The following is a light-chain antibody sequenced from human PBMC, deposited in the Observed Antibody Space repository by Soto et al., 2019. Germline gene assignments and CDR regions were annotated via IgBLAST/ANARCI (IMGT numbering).Light chain of an antibody. CDR3: ASWDDVLHGPV. J-gene: IGLJ3*02. CDR2: NNN. Sequence: QSVLTQPPSASGTPGQRVTISCSGRNSNVGSNTVNWYQQVPGTAPKLLIYNNNQRPSGVPDRFSGSKSGPSASLAISGLQSEDEADYYCASWDDVLHGPVFGGGTKLTVL. CDR1: NSNVGSNT. V-gene: IGLV1-44*01.